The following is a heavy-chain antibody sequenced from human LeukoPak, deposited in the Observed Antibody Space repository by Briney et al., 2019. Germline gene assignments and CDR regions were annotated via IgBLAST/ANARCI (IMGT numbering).Heavy chain of an antibody. J-gene: IGHJ4*03. V-gene: IGHV3-23*01. D-gene: IGHD2-21*01. CDR2: ISGGDGTT. CDR3: ARVIFRGLFQGRYFDY. CDR1: GFNFNTYA. Sequence: GGSLRLSCAASGFNFNTYAMSWVRQAPGKGLEWVSAISGGDGTTYNADSVKGRFTISRDNSKNTLYLQMSSLRAEDTAIYYCARVIFRGLFQGRYFDYWGKGTTVTISS.